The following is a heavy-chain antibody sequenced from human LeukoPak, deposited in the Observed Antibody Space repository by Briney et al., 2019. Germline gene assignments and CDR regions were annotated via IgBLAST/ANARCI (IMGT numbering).Heavy chain of an antibody. Sequence: GGSLRLSCAASGFTFSSYNVNWVRQAPGKGLEWVSSITSGSSYIYYADSVKGRFTIPRDNAKNSLYLQMNSLRAEDTAVYYCARDPYSGSYGNYYYYFMDVWGKGTTVTISS. CDR3: ARDPYSGSYGNYYYYFMDV. J-gene: IGHJ6*03. V-gene: IGHV3-21*01. CDR2: ITSGSSYI. D-gene: IGHD1-26*01. CDR1: GFTFSSYN.